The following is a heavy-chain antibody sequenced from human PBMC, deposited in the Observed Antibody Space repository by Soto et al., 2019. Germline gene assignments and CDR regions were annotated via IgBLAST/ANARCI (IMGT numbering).Heavy chain of an antibody. D-gene: IGHD6-19*01. CDR2: INHSGST. Sequence: LSLTCAVYGGSFSGYHWSWIRQPPGKGLEWIGEINHSGSTNYNPSLKSRVTISVDTSKNQFSLKLSSVTAADTAVYYCARVPLYSSGWYPWGQGTLVTVSS. CDR3: ARVPLYSSGWYP. J-gene: IGHJ5*02. V-gene: IGHV4-34*01. CDR1: GGSFSGYH.